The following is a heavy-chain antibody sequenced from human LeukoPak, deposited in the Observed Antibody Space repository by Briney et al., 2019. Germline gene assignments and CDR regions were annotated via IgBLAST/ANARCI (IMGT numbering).Heavy chain of an antibody. D-gene: IGHD3-10*01. CDR3: AREVMATMVRGVSYYFDY. J-gene: IGHJ4*02. CDR2: ISSSSSYI. Sequence: GGSLRLSCAASGFTFCSYSMNWVRQAPGKGLEWVSFISSSSSYIYYADSVKGRFTISRDNAKNSLYLQMNSLRAEDTAVYYCAREVMATMVRGVSYYFDYWGQGTLVTVSS. V-gene: IGHV3-21*01. CDR1: GFTFCSYS.